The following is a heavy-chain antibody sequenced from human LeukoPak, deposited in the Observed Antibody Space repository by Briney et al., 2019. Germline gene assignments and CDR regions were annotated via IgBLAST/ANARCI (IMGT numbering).Heavy chain of an antibody. CDR3: ARDPPHGMDV. CDR2: ISSTSSTI. V-gene: IGHV3-48*01. J-gene: IGHJ6*02. CDR1: GFTFANYN. Sequence: PGGSLRLSCAASGFTFANYNFNWVHQAPGKGLEWVSYISSTSSTIYYADSMKGRFTISRDNAKNSLYLQMNSLRAEDTAVYYCARDPPHGMDVWGQGTTVTVSS.